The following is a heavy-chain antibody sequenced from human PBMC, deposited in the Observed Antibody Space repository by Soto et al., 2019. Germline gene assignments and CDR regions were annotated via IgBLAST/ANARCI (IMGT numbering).Heavy chain of an antibody. CDR3: VVAAQPYYFDY. CDR1: GGTFSSYA. J-gene: IGHJ4*02. V-gene: IGHV1-69*13. Sequence: ASVKVSGKASGGTFSSYAISWVRQAPGQGLEWMGGIIPIFGTANYAQKFQGRVTITADESTSTAYMELRSLRSDDTAVYYCVVAAQPYYFDYWGQGTLVTVSS. D-gene: IGHD2-15*01. CDR2: IIPIFGTA.